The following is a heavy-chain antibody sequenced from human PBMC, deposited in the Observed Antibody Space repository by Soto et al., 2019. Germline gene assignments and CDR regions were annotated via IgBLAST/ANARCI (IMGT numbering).Heavy chain of an antibody. CDR1: GGSLSGFY. V-gene: IGHV4-34*01. CDR3: ARGLPRARNYYYYGMDV. Sequence: SQTLSLTCAVSGGSLSGFYWRWILQPPGKGLEWIGQINHRGSTSYNPSLKSRVTISVDPSKNQFSLMLRSVTAADPAVYYCARGLPRARNYYYYGMDVWGQGTTVTVSS. J-gene: IGHJ6*02. CDR2: INHRGST. D-gene: IGHD1-26*01.